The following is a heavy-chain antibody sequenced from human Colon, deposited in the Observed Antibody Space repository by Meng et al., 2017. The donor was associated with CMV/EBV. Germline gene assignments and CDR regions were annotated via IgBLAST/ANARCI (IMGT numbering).Heavy chain of an antibody. V-gene: IGHV1-2*02. CDR1: GYTFTGCY. J-gene: IGHJ5*02. CDR2: INPTTGDT. Sequence: SVKVSCRTSGYTFTGCYIHWVRQAPGQGPEWMGCINPTTGDTTYTERFQGRVSMTRDTSISTAYMELSSLRSDDTAVYYCARGRAFDPWGQGTLVTVSS. CDR3: ARGRAFDP.